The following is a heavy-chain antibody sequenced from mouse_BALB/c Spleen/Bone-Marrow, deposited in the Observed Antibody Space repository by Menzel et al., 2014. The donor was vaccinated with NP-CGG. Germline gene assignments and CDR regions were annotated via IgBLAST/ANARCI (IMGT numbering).Heavy chain of an antibody. CDR2: INPINGDT. J-gene: IGHJ1*01. CDR1: GYTFTDYY. D-gene: IGHD2-14*01. Sequence: EVHLVESGPELVKPGASVKMSCKASGYTFTDYYMKWVKRSHGKSLEWIGDINPINGDTFYNQKFKGKATLTVDRSSSTAYMQLDSLTSEDSAVYYCAMGVRLYWFFAVWGAGTTVTVSS. CDR3: AMGVRLYWFFAV. V-gene: IGHV1-26*01.